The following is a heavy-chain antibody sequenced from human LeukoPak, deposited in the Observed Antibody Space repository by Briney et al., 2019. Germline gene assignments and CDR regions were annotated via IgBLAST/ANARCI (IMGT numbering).Heavy chain of an antibody. CDR1: GFTFSSYS. CDR3: ARVESGSYSKAFDI. V-gene: IGHV3-21*01. D-gene: IGHD1-26*01. J-gene: IGHJ3*02. Sequence: GGSLRLSCAASGFTFSSYSMNWVRQAPGKGLEWVSSISSSSSYIYYADSVKGRFTISRDNAKNSLYLQMNSLRAEDTAVYYCARVESGSYSKAFDIWGQGTTVTVSS. CDR2: ISSSSSYI.